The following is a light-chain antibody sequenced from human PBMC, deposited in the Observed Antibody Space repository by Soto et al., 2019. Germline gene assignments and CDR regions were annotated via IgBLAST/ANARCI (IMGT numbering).Light chain of an antibody. J-gene: IGKJ1*01. V-gene: IGKV1-17*01. Sequence: DVQMTQSPSPLAASIGDRVTISCRASQAIGSDLAWFQHRPGTAPQRLIFAVSSLQSGVPSRFSGSGSGTDFSLTISSLQPEDFATYFCLQYNTFPPTFGQGTRWISN. CDR1: QAIGSD. CDR2: AVS. CDR3: LQYNTFPPT.